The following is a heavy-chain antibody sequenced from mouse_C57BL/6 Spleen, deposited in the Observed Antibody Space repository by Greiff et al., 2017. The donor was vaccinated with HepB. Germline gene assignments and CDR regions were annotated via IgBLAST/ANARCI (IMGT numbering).Heavy chain of an antibody. D-gene: IGHD2-3*01. CDR3: ARRVLDGYYSMDY. CDR1: GYTFTSYW. J-gene: IGHJ4*01. V-gene: IGHV1-64*01. Sequence: VQLQQPGAELVKPGASVKLSCKASGYTFTSYWMHWVKQRPGQGLEWIGMIHPNSGSTNYNEKFKSKATLTVDKSSSTAYMQLSSLTSEDSAVYYCARRVLDGYYSMDYWGQGTSVTVSS. CDR2: IHPNSGST.